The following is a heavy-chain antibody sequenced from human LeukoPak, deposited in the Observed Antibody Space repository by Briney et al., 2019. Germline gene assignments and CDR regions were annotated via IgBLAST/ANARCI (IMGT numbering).Heavy chain of an antibody. Sequence: PSETLSLTCTVSGGSISSSSYYWGWIRQPPGKGLEWIGSIYYSGSTYYNPSLKSRVTISVDTSKNQFSLKLSSVTAADTAVYYCARELVPAAPYYYYYMDVWGKGTTVTVS. D-gene: IGHD2-2*01. J-gene: IGHJ6*03. CDR3: ARELVPAAPYYYYYMDV. V-gene: IGHV4-39*07. CDR1: GGSISSSSYY. CDR2: IYYSGST.